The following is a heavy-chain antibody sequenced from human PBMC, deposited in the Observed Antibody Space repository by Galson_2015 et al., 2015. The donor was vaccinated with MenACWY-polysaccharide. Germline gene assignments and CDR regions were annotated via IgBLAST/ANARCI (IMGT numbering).Heavy chain of an antibody. CDR2: IHSDDNT. Sequence: SLRLSCAASGFTISSDSINLVRQAPGRGLEWISVIHSDDNTYFADSVKGRFTISRDNSKNTLFLQMSSLRAEDTALYYCTRHAWGEHWGQGTLVTVSS. D-gene: IGHD3-10*01. V-gene: IGHV3-66*02. J-gene: IGHJ4*02. CDR3: TRHAWGEH. CDR1: GFTISSDS.